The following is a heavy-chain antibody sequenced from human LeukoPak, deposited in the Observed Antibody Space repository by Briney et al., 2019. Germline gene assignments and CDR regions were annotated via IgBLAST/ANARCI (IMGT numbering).Heavy chain of an antibody. Sequence: SVKVSCKASGGTFSSYAISWVRQVHGQGLEWMGGIIPIFGTANYAQKFQGRVTITTDESTSTAYMELSSLRSEDAAVYYCARVGRGYSDRWWFDPWGQGTLVTVSS. CDR3: ARVGRGYSDRWWFDP. D-gene: IGHD5-18*01. CDR2: IIPIFGTA. V-gene: IGHV1-69*05. J-gene: IGHJ5*02. CDR1: GGTFSSYA.